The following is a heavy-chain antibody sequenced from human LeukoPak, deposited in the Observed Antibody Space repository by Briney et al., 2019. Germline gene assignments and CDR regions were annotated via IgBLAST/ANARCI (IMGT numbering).Heavy chain of an antibody. CDR2: IKEDGSAD. CDR3: ARAGVLVARDY. D-gene: IGHD2-8*01. CDR1: GFTFSSYW. J-gene: IGHJ4*02. Sequence: GGSLRLSCVASGFTFSSYWMSWVRQAPGKGLEWVANIKEDGSADYYVDSVKGRFTISRDKAKNLLYLQMNSLRVEDTAVYYCARAGVLVARDYWGQGTLVTVSS. V-gene: IGHV3-7*01.